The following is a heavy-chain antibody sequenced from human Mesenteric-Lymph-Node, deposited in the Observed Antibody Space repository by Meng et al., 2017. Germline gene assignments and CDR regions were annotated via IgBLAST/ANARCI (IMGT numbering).Heavy chain of an antibody. CDR2: IYANDDK. J-gene: IGHJ5*02. CDR3: AARLGERAWFDP. Sequence: SGPTLVKPTQTLTLTCTFSGFSLSTSGVGVGWIRQPPGKALEWLALIYANDDKRYNSSLDGRLTITKDTSNNQVVHTMTNMDPVDTATYYCAARLGERAWFDPWGQGTLVTVSS. V-gene: IGHV2-5*01. CDR1: GFSLSTSGVG.